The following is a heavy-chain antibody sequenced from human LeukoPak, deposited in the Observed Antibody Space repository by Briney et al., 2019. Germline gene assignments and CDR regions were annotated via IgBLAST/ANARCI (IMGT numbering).Heavy chain of an antibody. CDR3: ARRAYSYGQGLNSDY. CDR1: GGSISSGDYY. J-gene: IGHJ4*02. Sequence: SQTLSLTCTVSGGSISSGDYYWSWIRQPPGKGLERSGYIYYSGSTYYHPALKSRDTISVDTSKKQFSLKLSSVTAADTAVYYCARRAYSYGQGLNSDYWGQGTLVTVSS. CDR2: IYYSGST. D-gene: IGHD5-18*01. V-gene: IGHV4-30-4*08.